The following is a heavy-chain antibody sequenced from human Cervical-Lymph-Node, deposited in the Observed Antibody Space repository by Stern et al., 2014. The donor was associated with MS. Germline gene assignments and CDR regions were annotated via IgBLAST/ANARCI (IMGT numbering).Heavy chain of an antibody. CDR3: VRALGSSSFRYWFDP. CDR2: IYHAGTT. CDR1: GDSISSSNW. D-gene: IGHD6-13*01. Sequence: VQLQESGPGLVKPSGTLSLTCAVSGDSISSSNWWSWVRQSPGKGLEWVGDIYHAGTTNYNSTLKSRLTISADNSKTQFSRRLTSETAADTAVYYCVRALGSSSFRYWFDPGGQGTLVIVSS. J-gene: IGHJ5*02. V-gene: IGHV4-4*02.